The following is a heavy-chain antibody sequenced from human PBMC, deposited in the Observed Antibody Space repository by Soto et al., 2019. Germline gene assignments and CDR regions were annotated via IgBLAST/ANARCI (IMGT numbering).Heavy chain of an antibody. V-gene: IGHV1-69*06. D-gene: IGHD2-15*01. CDR3: ASLSGNNWFDP. Sequence: SVKVSCKDSGGTFSSYAISWVRQAPGQGLEWMGGIIPIFGTANYAQKFRGRVTITADKSTSTAYMELSSLRSEDTAVYCCASLSGNNWFDPWGQGTLVTVSS. CDR2: IIPIFGTA. CDR1: GGTFSSYA. J-gene: IGHJ5*02.